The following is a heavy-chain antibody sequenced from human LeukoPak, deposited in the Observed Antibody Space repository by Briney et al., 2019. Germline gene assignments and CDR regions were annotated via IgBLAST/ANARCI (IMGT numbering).Heavy chain of an antibody. CDR1: GFTFDDFG. Sequence: GGSLRLSCAGSGFTFDDFGMSWVRQAPGKGLEWVSSINWNGGATGYADSVKGRFTISRDNAKNSVYLQMNSLRAEDTALYYCARAPGDNDGYHRLEYWGQGTLVTVSS. CDR2: INWNGGAT. V-gene: IGHV3-20*04. J-gene: IGHJ4*02. CDR3: ARAPGDNDGYHRLEY. D-gene: IGHD3-22*01.